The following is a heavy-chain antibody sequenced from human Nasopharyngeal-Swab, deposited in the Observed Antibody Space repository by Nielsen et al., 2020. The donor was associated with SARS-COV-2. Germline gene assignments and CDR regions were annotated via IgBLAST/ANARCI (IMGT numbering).Heavy chain of an antibody. V-gene: IGHV3-48*02. CDR3: ARGCGGDCYSGFDY. D-gene: IGHD2-21*02. Sequence: WIRQPPGEGLEWVSFISSRSSTIYYADSVKGRFTISRDNAKNSLYLQMNSLRDEDTAVYFCARGCGGDCYSGFDYWGQGTLVTVSS. CDR2: ISSRSSTI. J-gene: IGHJ4*02.